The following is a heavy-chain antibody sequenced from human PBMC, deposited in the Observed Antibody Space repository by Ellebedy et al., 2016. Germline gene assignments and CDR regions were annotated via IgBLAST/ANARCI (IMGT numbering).Heavy chain of an antibody. D-gene: IGHD6-19*01. CDR3: ARAWGDSSGPFDY. V-gene: IGHV3-21*01. CDR2: ISSSSSYI. CDR1: GFTFTSYS. Sequence: GGSLRLSCAASGFTFTSYSMNWVRQAPGKGLQWVSSISSSSSYIYYADSMKGRFTISRDNAKNSLYLQMNSLRAEETAVYYCARAWGDSSGPFDYWGQGTLVTVSS. J-gene: IGHJ4*02.